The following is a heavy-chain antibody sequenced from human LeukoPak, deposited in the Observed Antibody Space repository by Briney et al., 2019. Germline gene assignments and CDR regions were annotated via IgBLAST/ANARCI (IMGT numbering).Heavy chain of an antibody. CDR2: IKPNSGVT. CDR3: ARDPPMAGTPSLDS. J-gene: IGHJ5*01. CDR1: GYNFTDFY. V-gene: IGHV1-2*02. Sequence: ASVKDSCKTSGYNFTDFYIHWVRQAPGQGLEWMGLIKPNSGVTNYAEKFQGRVTITTETSMSTAFMELSRLRSDDTADYYCARDPPMAGTPSLDSWGQGTPVIVSS. D-gene: IGHD1-14*01.